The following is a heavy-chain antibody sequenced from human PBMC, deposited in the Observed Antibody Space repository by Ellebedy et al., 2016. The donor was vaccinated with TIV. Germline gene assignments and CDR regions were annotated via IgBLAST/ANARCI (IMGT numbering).Heavy chain of an antibody. D-gene: IGHD2-15*01. CDR1: GGSISSGDYY. CDR2: IHYSGST. CDR3: VRGACSGGGCDGVGVLEFDY. V-gene: IGHV4-31*03. Sequence: MPSETLSLTCTVSGGSISSGDYYWSWIRQHPGKGLEWIAYIHYSGSTYYNPSLKSRVTMSVDTSKNQFSLNLTSVTAADTAVYYCVRGACSGGGCDGVGVLEFDYWGQGTLVTVSS. J-gene: IGHJ4*02.